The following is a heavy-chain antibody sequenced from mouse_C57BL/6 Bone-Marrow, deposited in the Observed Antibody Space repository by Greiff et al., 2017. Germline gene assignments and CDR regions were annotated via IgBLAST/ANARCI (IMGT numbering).Heavy chain of an antibody. D-gene: IGHD6-1*01. CDR3: ARRPHGDYFDY. Sequence: QVQLKESGAELARPGASVKLSCKASGYTFTSYGISWVKQRTGQGLEWIGEIYPRSGNTYYNEKFKGKATLTADKSSSTAYMELRSLTSEDSAVYFCARRPHGDYFDYWGQGTTLTVSS. J-gene: IGHJ2*01. CDR1: GYTFTSYG. V-gene: IGHV1-81*01. CDR2: IYPRSGNT.